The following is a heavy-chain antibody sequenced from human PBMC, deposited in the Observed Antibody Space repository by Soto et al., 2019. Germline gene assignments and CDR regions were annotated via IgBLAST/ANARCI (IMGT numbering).Heavy chain of an antibody. CDR1: GDSISSGSYY. Sequence: QVQLQESGPGLVKPSQTLSLTCTVSGDSISSGSYYWIWIRQHPGKGLEWIGYIYYSGITYYNPSLKSRVSISVDTSKNQFTLKLTSVSAADTAVYYCARASSYDNSGHDYWGQGTLVTVSS. CDR2: IYYSGIT. D-gene: IGHD3-22*01. V-gene: IGHV4-31*03. CDR3: ARASSYDNSGHDY. J-gene: IGHJ4*02.